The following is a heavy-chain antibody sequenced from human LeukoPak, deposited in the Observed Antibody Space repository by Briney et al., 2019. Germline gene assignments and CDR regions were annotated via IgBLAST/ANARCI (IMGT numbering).Heavy chain of an antibody. Sequence: GGSLRLSCAASGFTFSSYDMHWVRQAPGKGLEWVAVISYDGSNKYYADSVKGRFTISRDNSENTLYLQMNSLRAEDTAVYYCAKDKTPWEPKYYFDNWGQGTLVTVSS. CDR2: ISYDGSNK. CDR1: GFTFSSYD. V-gene: IGHV3-30*18. D-gene: IGHD1-26*01. J-gene: IGHJ4*02. CDR3: AKDKTPWEPKYYFDN.